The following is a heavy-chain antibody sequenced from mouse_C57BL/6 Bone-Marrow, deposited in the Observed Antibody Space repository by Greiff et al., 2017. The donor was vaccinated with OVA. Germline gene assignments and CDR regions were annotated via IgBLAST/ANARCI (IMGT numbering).Heavy chain of an antibody. Sequence: VQLQQSGPELVKPGASVKIPCKASGYTFTDYYMDWVKQSHGKSLEWIGDINPNNGGTIYNQKFKGKATLTVDKSSSTAYMELRSLTSEDTAVYYCARGEDSNWYFDVWGTGTTVTVSS. CDR3: ARGEDSNWYFDV. CDR1: GYTFTDYY. CDR2: INPNNGGT. D-gene: IGHD2-5*01. J-gene: IGHJ1*03. V-gene: IGHV1-18*01.